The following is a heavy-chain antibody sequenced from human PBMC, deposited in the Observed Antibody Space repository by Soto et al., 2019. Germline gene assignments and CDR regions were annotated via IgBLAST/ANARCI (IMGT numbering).Heavy chain of an antibody. CDR1: GFTFSFYS. D-gene: IGHD6-13*01. Sequence: QVQLVESGGGVVQPGRSLRLSCAASGFTFSFYSMHWVRQAPGKGLEWVAVISSDGSDKYYADSMKGRFTISRDNSKSTLYLQMNGLRPEDTAVYYCARDLAAAGTKAHYWGQGTLVTVSS. V-gene: IGHV3-30-3*01. CDR3: ARDLAAAGTKAHY. J-gene: IGHJ4*02. CDR2: ISSDGSDK.